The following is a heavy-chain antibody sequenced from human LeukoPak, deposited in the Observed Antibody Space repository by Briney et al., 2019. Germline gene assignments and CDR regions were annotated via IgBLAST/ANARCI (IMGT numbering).Heavy chain of an antibody. D-gene: IGHD3-10*01. CDR1: GYTFTSYD. CDR3: ARPYYFGIDAFDI. J-gene: IGHJ3*02. V-gene: IGHV1-8*03. CDR2: MNPNSGNT. Sequence: ASVKVSCKASGYTFTSYDINWVRQATGQGLEWMGWMNPNSGNTGYAQKFQGRVTITRNTSISTAYMELSGLRSEDTAVYYCARPYYFGIDAFDIWGQGTMVTVSS.